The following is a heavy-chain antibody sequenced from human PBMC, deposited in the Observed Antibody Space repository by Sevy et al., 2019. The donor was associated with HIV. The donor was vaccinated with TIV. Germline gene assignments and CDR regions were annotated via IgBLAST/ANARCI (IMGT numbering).Heavy chain of an antibody. D-gene: IGHD2-2*02. V-gene: IGHV1-2*02. J-gene: IGHJ6*02. CDR2: INPNSGGT. Sequence: ASVKVSCKASGYTFTGYYMHWVRQAPGQGLEWMGWINPNSGGTNYAQKFQDRVTMTRDTSISTAYMELGRLGSDDTAVYYCARERYCSSTSCYTCSGGSCYYYYYGMDVWGQGTTVTVSS. CDR3: ARERYCSSTSCYTCSGGSCYYYYYGMDV. CDR1: GYTFTGYY.